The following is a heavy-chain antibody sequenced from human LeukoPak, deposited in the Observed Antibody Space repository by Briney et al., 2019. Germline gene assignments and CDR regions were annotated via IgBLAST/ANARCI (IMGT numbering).Heavy chain of an antibody. Sequence: SSETLSLTCTVSGGSISSSSYYWGWIRQPPGKGLEWIGSIYYSGSTYYNPSLKSRVTISVDTSKDQFSLKLSSVTAADTAVYYCARDGGGSSWFGGNWFDPWGQGTLVTVSS. V-gene: IGHV4-39*07. CDR2: IYYSGST. J-gene: IGHJ5*02. CDR1: GGSISSSSYY. D-gene: IGHD6-13*01. CDR3: ARDGGGSSWFGGNWFDP.